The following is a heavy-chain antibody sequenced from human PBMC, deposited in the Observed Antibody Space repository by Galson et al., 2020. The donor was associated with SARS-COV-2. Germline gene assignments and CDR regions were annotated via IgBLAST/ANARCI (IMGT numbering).Heavy chain of an antibody. CDR3: STALAIVVVPAAIQHSHNYYYGMDV. J-gene: IGHJ6*02. Sequence: SVTVSCQDTRYILIELSLHWLRPPPAKGLAWMGGFDSEYCETIHALHFQRGVTMPEDTSTDTAYMELSSLRSEDTPVYYCSTALAIVVVPAAIQHSHNYYYGMDVWGRGTTVTVSS. V-gene: IGHV1-24*01. D-gene: IGHD2-2*01. CDR2: FDSEYCET. CDR1: RYILIELS.